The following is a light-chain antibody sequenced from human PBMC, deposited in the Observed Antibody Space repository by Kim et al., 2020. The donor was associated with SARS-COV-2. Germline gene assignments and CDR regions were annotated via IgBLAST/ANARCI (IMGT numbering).Light chain of an antibody. V-gene: IGKV3-15*01. CDR1: QSVSFN. J-gene: IGKJ2*01. CDR2: SAS. CDR3: QQSNNWPRT. Sequence: SGSPGERAILSCRASQSVSFNLAWYQQKHGQAPRLLIYSASIRAAGIPARFSGGGSGTDFTLTINSLQSEDFAVYFCQQSNNWPRTFGQGTKLEI.